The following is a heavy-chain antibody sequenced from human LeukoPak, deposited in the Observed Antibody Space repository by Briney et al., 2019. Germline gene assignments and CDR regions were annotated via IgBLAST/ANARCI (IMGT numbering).Heavy chain of an antibody. CDR1: GYSFTSSW. CDR2: IYPGDSDT. D-gene: IGHD2-8*01. V-gene: IGHV5-51*01. CDR3: ARCTAVQRDFDY. Sequence: GGSLQISCKGSGYSFTSSWIGWVRQLPGKGLEWMGIIYPGDSDTRYSPAFQGQVTISADKSISTAYLQWSSLKASDTAMYYCARCTAVQRDFDYWGQGTLVTVSS. J-gene: IGHJ4*02.